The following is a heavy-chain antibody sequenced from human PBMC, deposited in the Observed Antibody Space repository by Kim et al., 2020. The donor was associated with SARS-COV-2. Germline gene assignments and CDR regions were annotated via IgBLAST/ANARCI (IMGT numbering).Heavy chain of an antibody. CDR3: AKDLLYVPGRGYFDS. V-gene: IGHV3-23*03. J-gene: IGHJ4*02. D-gene: IGHD3-10*01. Sequence: ADSVRGGFTISRDNSKNTLYLQMDSLRVEDTAVYYCAKDLLYVPGRGYFDSWGQGVLVTVSS.